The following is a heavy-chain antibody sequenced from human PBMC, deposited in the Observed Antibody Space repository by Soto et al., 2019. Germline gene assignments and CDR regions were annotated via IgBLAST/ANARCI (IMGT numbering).Heavy chain of an antibody. CDR1: GFTFGYYN. CDR2: VRSSGDDT. V-gene: IGHV3-48*02. J-gene: IGHJ4*02. D-gene: IGHD2-2*01. CDR3: ARDGESSSSSDFDF. Sequence: DVQLVESGGGLVQPGGSLRLSCAASGFTFGYYNMHWVRQAPGKGLEWVSFVRSSGDDTYYADSVKGRFTISRDNAKDSLYLQMNSLREEDTAVYYCARDGESSSSSDFDFWGQGALVTVPS.